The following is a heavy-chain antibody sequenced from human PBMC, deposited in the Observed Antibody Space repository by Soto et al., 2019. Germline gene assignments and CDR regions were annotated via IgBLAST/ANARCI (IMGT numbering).Heavy chain of an antibody. D-gene: IGHD4-4*01. J-gene: IGHJ3*01. CDR1: GYTFTNYN. CDR2: INPNGGST. Sequence: QVQLVQSGAEVKKPGASVRVSCKASGYTFTNYNIDWVRQAPGQGLEWMGIINPNGGSTTYVQKFRGRVTMTRDTSTSTVYIELSRLRSEDTAVYYWARAAWTTVANRLYDVFDVWGEGTMVTVSS. V-gene: IGHV1-46*03. CDR3: ARAAWTTVANRLYDVFDV.